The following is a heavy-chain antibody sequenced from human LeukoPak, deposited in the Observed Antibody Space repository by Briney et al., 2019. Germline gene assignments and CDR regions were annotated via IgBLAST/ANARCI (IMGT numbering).Heavy chain of an antibody. CDR2: IKTDGSIT. Sequence: GGSLRLSCAASGFSFSVYWMHWVRQAPGKGPVWVSRIKTDGSITDYADSVKGRFTIPRDNAKNTLYLQMNSLRAEDTAVYYCAREGPVQWLAQDYFDYWGQGTLVTVSS. J-gene: IGHJ4*02. CDR3: AREGPVQWLAQDYFDY. D-gene: IGHD6-19*01. V-gene: IGHV3-74*01. CDR1: GFSFSVYW.